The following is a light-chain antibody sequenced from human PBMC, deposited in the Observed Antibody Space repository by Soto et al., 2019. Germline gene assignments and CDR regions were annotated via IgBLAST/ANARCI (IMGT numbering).Light chain of an antibody. Sequence: QSVLTQPASVSGSPGQSITISCTGTSSDVGGYNYVSWYQHHPGKAPKLMISDVSNRPSGVSNRFSGSKSGNTASLTISGLQADDEADYYCSSYTSSSTPYVLFGGGTKVTVL. V-gene: IGLV2-14*03. CDR2: DVS. CDR3: SSYTSSSTPYVL. J-gene: IGLJ2*01. CDR1: SSDVGGYNY.